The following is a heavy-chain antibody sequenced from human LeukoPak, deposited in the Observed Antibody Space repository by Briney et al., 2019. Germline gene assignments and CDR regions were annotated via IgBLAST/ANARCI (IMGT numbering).Heavy chain of an antibody. CDR1: GFTFSSYW. V-gene: IGHV3-7*01. CDR3: ARDRIAAAGSFGY. CDR2: IKQDGSEK. J-gene: IGHJ4*02. Sequence: GGSLRLSCAASGFTFSSYWMSWVRQAPGKGLEWVANIKQDGSEKYCVDSVKGRFTISRDNAKNSLYLQMNSLRAEDTAVYYCARDRIAAAGSFGYWGQGTVVTVSS. D-gene: IGHD6-13*01.